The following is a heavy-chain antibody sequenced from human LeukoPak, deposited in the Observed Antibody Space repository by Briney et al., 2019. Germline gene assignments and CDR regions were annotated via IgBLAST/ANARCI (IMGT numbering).Heavy chain of an antibody. V-gene: IGHV4-38-2*01. CDR1: GYSISSGYY. D-gene: IGHD5-24*01. CDR3: ARGGDGYTTSFFDT. CDR2: IYHSGST. J-gene: IGHJ4*02. Sequence: SETLSLTCVVSGYSISSGYYWGWIRQPPGKGLEWIASIYHSGSTFSNPSLKSRVIMSVDTSQTQFSLRLSSLTAADTAVYYCARGGDGYTTSFFDTWGQGTLVTVFS.